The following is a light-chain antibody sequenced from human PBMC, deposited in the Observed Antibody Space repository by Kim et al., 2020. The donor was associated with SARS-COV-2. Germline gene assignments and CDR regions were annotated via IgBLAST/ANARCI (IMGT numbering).Light chain of an antibody. Sequence: FGQTVRLTCQGDSLRSYYASWYQQKPGQAPVLVIYGKNNRPSGIPDRFSGSSSGNTASLTITGAQAEDEADYYCNSRDSSGNHWVFGGGTQLTV. V-gene: IGLV3-19*01. CDR3: NSRDSSGNHWV. CDR2: GKN. J-gene: IGLJ3*02. CDR1: SLRSYY.